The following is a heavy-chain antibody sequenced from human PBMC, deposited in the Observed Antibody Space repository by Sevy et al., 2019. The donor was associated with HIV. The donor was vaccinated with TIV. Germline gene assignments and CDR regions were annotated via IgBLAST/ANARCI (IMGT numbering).Heavy chain of an antibody. D-gene: IGHD1-26*01. V-gene: IGHV4-59*08. CDR2: IYYNGHI. CDR3: AGENAWGRGYS. J-gene: IGHJ4*02. Sequence: SETLSLTCIVSGDSITSLYWNWIRQPPGKGLEWIANIYYNGHINYNPSLKSRVTLSLDTSKNQFSLRLSSVTAADTAMYYCAGENAWGRGYSWGQGTLVTVSS. CDR1: GDSITSLY.